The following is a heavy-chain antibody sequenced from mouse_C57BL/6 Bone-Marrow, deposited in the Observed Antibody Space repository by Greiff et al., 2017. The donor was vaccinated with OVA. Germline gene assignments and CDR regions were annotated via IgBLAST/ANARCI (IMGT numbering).Heavy chain of an antibody. CDR3: ARWLLTFYYAMDY. Sequence: EVHLVESGGGLVKPGGSLKLSCAASGFTFSDYGMHWVRQAPEKGLEWVAYISSGSSTIYYADTVKGRFTISRDNAKNTLFLQMTSLRSEDTAMYYCARWLLTFYYAMDYWGQGTSVTVSS. CDR2: ISSGSSTI. J-gene: IGHJ4*01. D-gene: IGHD2-3*01. CDR1: GFTFSDYG. V-gene: IGHV5-17*01.